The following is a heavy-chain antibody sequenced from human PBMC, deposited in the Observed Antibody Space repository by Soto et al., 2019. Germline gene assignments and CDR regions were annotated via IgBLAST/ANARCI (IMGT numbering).Heavy chain of an antibody. CDR2: INESGST. CDR1: GQSFSGHS. CDR3: ARGSGIVALPGELEDVKYDY. D-gene: IGHD1-1*01. V-gene: IGHV4-34*01. Sequence: QVQLQQWGAGLVKPSETLSLSCAVYGQSFSGHSWAWIRQPPGKGLEWIGEINESGSTYYKPSLKSRFTISTDTSKNQFSLKLSSVSAADTAAYFCARGSGIVALPGELEDVKYDYWGQGTLVNVSS. J-gene: IGHJ4*02.